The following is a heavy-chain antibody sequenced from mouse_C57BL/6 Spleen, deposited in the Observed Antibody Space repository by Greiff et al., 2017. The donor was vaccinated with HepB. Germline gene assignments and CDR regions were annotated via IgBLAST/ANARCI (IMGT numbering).Heavy chain of an antibody. D-gene: IGHD4-1*02. CDR3: ARQASTAWFAY. J-gene: IGHJ3*01. Sequence: EVKLMESGGDLVKPGGSLKLSCAASGFTFSSYGMSWVRQTPDKRLEWVATLSSGGSYTYYPDSVKGRFTISRDNAKNTLYLQMSSLKSEDTAMYYCARQASTAWFAYWGQGTLVTVSA. CDR1: GFTFSSYG. V-gene: IGHV5-6*01. CDR2: LSSGGSYT.